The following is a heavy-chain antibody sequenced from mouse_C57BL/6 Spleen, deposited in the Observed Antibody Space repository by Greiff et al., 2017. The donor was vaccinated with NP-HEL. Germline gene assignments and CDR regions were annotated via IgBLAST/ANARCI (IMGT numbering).Heavy chain of an antibody. Sequence: EVKLVESGGGLVQPGGSMKLSCVASGFTFSNYWMNWVRQSPEKGLEWVAQIRLKSDNYAAHYAESVKGRFTISRDDSKSSVYLQMNNLRAEDTGIYYCTAGDGYRYFDVWGTGTTVTVSS. D-gene: IGHD2-3*01. V-gene: IGHV6-3*01. CDR1: GFTFSNYW. CDR3: TAGDGYRYFDV. CDR2: IRLKSDNYAA. J-gene: IGHJ1*03.